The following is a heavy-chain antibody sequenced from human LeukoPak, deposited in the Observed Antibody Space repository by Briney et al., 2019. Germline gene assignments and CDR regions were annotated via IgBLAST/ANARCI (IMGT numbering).Heavy chain of an antibody. CDR3: ARLQLERRLGNWFDP. Sequence: SETLSLTCTVSGGSISSGDYYRSWIRQPPGKGLEWIGYIYYSGSTYYNPSLKSRVTISVDTSKNQFSLQLSSVTAADTAVYYCARLQLERRLGNWFDPWGQGTLVTVSS. CDR2: IYYSGST. D-gene: IGHD1-1*01. J-gene: IGHJ5*02. CDR1: GGSISSGDYY. V-gene: IGHV4-30-4*08.